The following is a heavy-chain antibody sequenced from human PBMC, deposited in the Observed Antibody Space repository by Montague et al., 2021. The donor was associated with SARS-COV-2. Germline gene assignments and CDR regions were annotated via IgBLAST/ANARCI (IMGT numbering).Heavy chain of an antibody. CDR2: IYYSGST. D-gene: IGHD2-2*01. CDR1: GGSISSYY. J-gene: IGHJ4*02. V-gene: IGHV4-59*01. Sequence: SETLSLTCTVSGGSISSYYWSWIRQPPGKGLEWIGYIYYSGSTNXNPSLKSRVTISVDTSKNQFSLKLSSVTAADTAVYYCARQYCSSTSCYAPYYFDYWGQGTLVTVSS. CDR3: ARQYCSSTSCYAPYYFDY.